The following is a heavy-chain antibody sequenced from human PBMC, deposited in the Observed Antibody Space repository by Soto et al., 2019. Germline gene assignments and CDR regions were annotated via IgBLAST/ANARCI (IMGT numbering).Heavy chain of an antibody. CDR1: GFTFSNYA. Sequence: QVQLVESGGGVVQPGRSLRLSCAASGFTFSNYAIHWVRQAPGKGLEWVAVLSSNGGNEWYADSVKGRFTISRDNPKNTLCLQMNSLTTADTAVYYCARTEYNKNAAFDIWGQGTMVTVSP. CDR3: ARTEYNKNAAFDI. J-gene: IGHJ3*02. D-gene: IGHD6-6*01. CDR2: LSSNGGNE. V-gene: IGHV3-30-3*01.